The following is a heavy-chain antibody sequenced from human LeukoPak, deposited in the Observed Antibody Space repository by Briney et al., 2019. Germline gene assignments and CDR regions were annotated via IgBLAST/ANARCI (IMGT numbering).Heavy chain of an antibody. CDR2: IWYDGTNT. J-gene: IGHJ4*02. V-gene: IGHV3-33*01. CDR3: ARDFRSGTFDY. Sequence: PGRSLRLSCAASGFTFNNFGMHWVRQAPGNGLEWVALIWYDGTNTYYADSVKGRFTISKNNSKSTLFLQMNSLRAEGTAIYYCARDFRSGTFDYWGQGTLVTVSS. CDR1: GFTFNNFG. D-gene: IGHD6-19*01.